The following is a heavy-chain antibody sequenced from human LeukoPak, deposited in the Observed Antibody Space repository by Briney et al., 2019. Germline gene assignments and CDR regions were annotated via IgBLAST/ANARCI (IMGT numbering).Heavy chain of an antibody. CDR3: ARADRLHGGPYLIGP. CDR1: GYSFTDYY. D-gene: IGHD2-21*01. J-gene: IGHJ5*02. V-gene: IGHV1-2*02. CDR2: INANSGGT. Sequence: ASVKVSCKSSGYSFTDYYMHWVRQAPGQGLEWMGLINANSGGTSSAQKFQGRVTRTGDTSITTVYMEMSWLTSDDTAIYYCARADRLHGGPYLIGPWGQGTLVTVSS.